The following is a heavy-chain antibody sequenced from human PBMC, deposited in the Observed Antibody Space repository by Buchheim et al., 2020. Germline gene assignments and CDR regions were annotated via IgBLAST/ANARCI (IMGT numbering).Heavy chain of an antibody. CDR1: GFTSSTYW. J-gene: IGHJ4*02. Sequence: EVQLVESGGGLVQPGGSLRLSCEASGFTSSTYWMSWVRQAPGKGLLWVANLSPDGSETYYVDSVKGRFTISRDNAKNSFYLQMNSLTAEDTAVYYCASIAARTGGNYWGQGTL. CDR3: ASIAARTGGNY. V-gene: IGHV3-7*01. D-gene: IGHD6-6*01. CDR2: LSPDGSET.